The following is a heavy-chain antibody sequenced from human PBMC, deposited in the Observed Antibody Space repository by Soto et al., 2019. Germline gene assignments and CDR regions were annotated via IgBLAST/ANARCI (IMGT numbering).Heavy chain of an antibody. CDR3: ARDSCSSTSCYFDY. CDR2: INPHSGDT. V-gene: IGHV1-2*04. D-gene: IGHD2-2*01. J-gene: IGHJ4*02. Sequence: ASVKVSCKASGYTFTGYYMHWVRQAPGQGLEWMGWINPHSGDTNYAQKFQGWVTMTRDTSISTAYMELSRLRSDDTAVYYCARDSCSSTSCYFDYWGQGTLVTVSS. CDR1: GYTFTGYY.